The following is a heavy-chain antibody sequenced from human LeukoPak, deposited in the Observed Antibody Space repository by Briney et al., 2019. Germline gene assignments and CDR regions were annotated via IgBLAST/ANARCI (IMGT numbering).Heavy chain of an antibody. D-gene: IGHD6-25*01. CDR1: GFTFSSYS. Sequence: GGSLRLSCAASGFTFSSYSMNWVRQAPGKGLEWVSSISSSSSYIYYADSVKGRFTISRDNAKNSLYLQMNSLRAEDTAVYYCARDPGMGAYYFDYWGQGTLVTVSS. J-gene: IGHJ4*02. CDR2: ISSSSSYI. CDR3: ARDPGMGAYYFDY. V-gene: IGHV3-21*01.